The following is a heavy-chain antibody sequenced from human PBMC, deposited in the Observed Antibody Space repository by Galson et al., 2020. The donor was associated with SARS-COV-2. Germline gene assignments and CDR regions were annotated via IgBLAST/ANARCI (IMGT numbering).Heavy chain of an antibody. D-gene: IGHD3-22*01. Sequence: ESGPTLVKPTETLTLTCTVSGFSLSNHRMGVSWIRQPPGKALEWLAQIVSNDEKSYNTSLNSRLTISKDTSKSQVVLTMTNMDPVDTATYYCAGTLKVYDHSGYYYWYFDLWGRGTLVTVSS. CDR3: AGTLKVYDHSGYYYWYFDL. J-gene: IGHJ2*01. CDR2: IVSNDEK. V-gene: IGHV2-26*01. CDR1: GFSLSNHRMG.